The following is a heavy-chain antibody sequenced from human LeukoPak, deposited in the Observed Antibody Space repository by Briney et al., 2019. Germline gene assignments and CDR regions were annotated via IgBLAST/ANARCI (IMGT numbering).Heavy chain of an antibody. Sequence: PGGSLRLSCVASGFTFSTYWMHWVRQAPGKGLVWVSRTNDGTSTSYADSVKGRFTISRDNSRNTLYLQMNSLRAEDTAVYYCAKSGQWLDHYFDYWGQGTLVTVSS. CDR2: TNDGTST. D-gene: IGHD6-19*01. V-gene: IGHV3-74*01. J-gene: IGHJ4*02. CDR3: AKSGQWLDHYFDY. CDR1: GFTFSTYW.